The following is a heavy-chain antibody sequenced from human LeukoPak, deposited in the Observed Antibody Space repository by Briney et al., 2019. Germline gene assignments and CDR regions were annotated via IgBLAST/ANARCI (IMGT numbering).Heavy chain of an antibody. J-gene: IGHJ4*02. CDR2: IKQDGSEK. CDR1: GFTFSSYW. D-gene: IGHD2-2*01. CDR3: ASLPTLRTTDGLPDY. V-gene: IGHV3-7*01. Sequence: GGSLRLSCAASGFTFSSYWMSWVRQAPGKGLEWVANIKQDGSEKYYVDSVKGRFTISRDNAKNSLYLQMNSLRAEDTAVYYCASLPTLRTTDGLPDYWGQGTLVTVSS.